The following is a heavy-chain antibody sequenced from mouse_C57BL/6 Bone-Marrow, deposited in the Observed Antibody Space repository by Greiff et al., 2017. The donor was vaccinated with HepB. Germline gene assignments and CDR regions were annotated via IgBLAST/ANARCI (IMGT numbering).Heavy chain of an antibody. CDR2: INPSSGYT. J-gene: IGHJ2*01. CDR1: GYTFTSYT. CDR3: ARSGTVVARDY. V-gene: IGHV1-4*01. D-gene: IGHD1-1*01. Sequence: VQGVESGAELARPGASVKMSCKASGYTFTSYTMHWVKQRPGQGLEWIGYINPSSGYTKYNQKFKDKATLTADKSSSTAYMQLSSLTSEDSAVYYCARSGTVVARDYWGQGTTLTVSS.